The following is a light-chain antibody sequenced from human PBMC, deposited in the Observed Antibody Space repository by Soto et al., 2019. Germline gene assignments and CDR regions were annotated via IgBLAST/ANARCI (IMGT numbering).Light chain of an antibody. Sequence: DIVMTQSPLSLPVTPGEPASISCRSSQSLLHSNGYNYLDWYLQKPGQSPQLLIYLGSNRASGVPDRFSGRGSGTDLTLKISRVEAEDVGVYYCMQALQTPLTFGEGTQVQIK. CDR3: MQALQTPLT. CDR1: QSLLHSNGYNY. V-gene: IGKV2-28*01. J-gene: IGKJ4*01. CDR2: LGS.